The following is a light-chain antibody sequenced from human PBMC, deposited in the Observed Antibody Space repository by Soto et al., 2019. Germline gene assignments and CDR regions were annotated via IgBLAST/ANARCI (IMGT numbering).Light chain of an antibody. CDR1: QSVGSNY. CDR3: QHYGSTVYT. V-gene: IGKV3-20*01. CDR2: GAF. Sequence: DIVLTQSPGTLSLSPGERATLSCRASQSVGSNYLAWYQQKPGQAPRLLIYGAFSRATGIPDRFSGSGSGTDFTLTITRLEPEDFSVYYCQHYGSTVYTFGQGTKLEIK. J-gene: IGKJ2*01.